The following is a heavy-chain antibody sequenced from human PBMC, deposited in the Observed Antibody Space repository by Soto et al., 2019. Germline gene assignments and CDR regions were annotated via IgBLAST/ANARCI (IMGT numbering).Heavy chain of an antibody. CDR2: ISGSGGST. D-gene: IGHD3-3*01. V-gene: IGHV3-23*01. CDR3: AKFWSGYAHNFDY. CDR1: GFTFSDSY. Sequence: PGGSLRLSCAASGFTFSDSYMSWIRQAPGKGLEWVSAISGSGGSTYYADSVKGRFTISRDNSKNTLYLQMNSLRAEDTAVYYCAKFWSGYAHNFDYWGQGTLVTVSS. J-gene: IGHJ4*02.